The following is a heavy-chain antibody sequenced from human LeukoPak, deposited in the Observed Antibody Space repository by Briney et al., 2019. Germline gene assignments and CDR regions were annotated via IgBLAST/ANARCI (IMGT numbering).Heavy chain of an antibody. CDR1: GGSIRIYY. D-gene: IGHD1-7*01. V-gene: IGHV4-59*01. J-gene: IGHJ5*02. CDR3: ARTVTREFDP. Sequence: SETLSLTCTVSGGSIRIYYWGWIGQPPGKGLEWIGYIYYSGSTNYNPSLTSRVTISVDTSKNQFSLKLSSVTAADTAVYYCARTVTREFDPWGQGTLVTVSS. CDR2: IYYSGST.